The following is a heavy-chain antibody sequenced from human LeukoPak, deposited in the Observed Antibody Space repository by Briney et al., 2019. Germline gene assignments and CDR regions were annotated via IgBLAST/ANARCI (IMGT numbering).Heavy chain of an antibody. J-gene: IGHJ4*02. CDR1: GYTFSTYD. CDR3: ARGTRSDSKFEPCDY. CDR2: MDPNSGNT. D-gene: IGHD4-11*01. V-gene: IGHV1-8*01. Sequence: GASVKVSCKASGYTFSTYDIHWERQATGRGLEWMGSMDPNSGNTVYARKFQGRVTMTRDTSLTTAYMELTSLTSEDTAIYFCARGTRSDSKFEPCDYWGQGALVTVSS.